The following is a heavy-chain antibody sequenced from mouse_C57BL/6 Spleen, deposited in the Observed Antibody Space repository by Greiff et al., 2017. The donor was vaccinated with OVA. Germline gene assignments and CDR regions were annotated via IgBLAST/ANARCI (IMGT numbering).Heavy chain of an antibody. CDR1: GYTFTDYN. J-gene: IGHJ2*01. CDR2: INPNNGGT. D-gene: IGHD1-1*01. V-gene: IGHV1-22*01. Sequence: EVQLQQSGPELVKPGASVKMSCKASGYTFTDYNMHWVKQSHGKSLEWIGYINPNNGGTSYNQKFKGKATLTVNKSSSTAYMELRSLTSEDSAVYYCARSEEPELRPNLYFDYWGQGTTLTVSS. CDR3: ARSEEPELRPNLYFDY.